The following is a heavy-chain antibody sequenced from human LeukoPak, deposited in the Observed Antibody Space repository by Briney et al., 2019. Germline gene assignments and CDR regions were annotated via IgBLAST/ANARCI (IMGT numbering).Heavy chain of an antibody. CDR3: ARGPSGYHNT. D-gene: IGHD5-12*01. V-gene: IGHV3-23*01. CDR1: GFTFSSYA. J-gene: IGHJ4*02. Sequence: GGSLRLSCSASGFTFSSYAMSWVRQAPGKGLEWVSGISGRDGSTYYADSVKGRFTISRDNSKNTLYLQMNSLRAEDTAVYYCARGPSGYHNTGGQGTLVTVSS. CDR2: ISGRDGST.